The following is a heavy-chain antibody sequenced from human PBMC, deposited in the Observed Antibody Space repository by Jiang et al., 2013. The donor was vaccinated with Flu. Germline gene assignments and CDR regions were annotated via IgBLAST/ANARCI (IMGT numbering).Heavy chain of an antibody. CDR1: GYPISSGYY. Sequence: GPGLVKPSETLSLTCAVSGYPISSGYYWGWIRQPPGKGLEWIGSIYHSGSTYYNPSLKSRVTISVDTSKNQFSLKLSSVTAADTAVYYCARHSYRVGVYQPPNWFRPLGPGNPGHRLL. CDR2: IYHSGST. J-gene: IGHJ5*02. D-gene: IGHD2-2*01. CDR3: ARHSYRVGVYQPPNWFRP. V-gene: IGHV4-38-2*01.